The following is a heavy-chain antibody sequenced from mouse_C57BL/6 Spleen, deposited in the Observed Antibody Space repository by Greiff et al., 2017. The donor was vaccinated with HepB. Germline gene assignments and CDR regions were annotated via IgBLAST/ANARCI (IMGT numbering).Heavy chain of an antibody. J-gene: IGHJ4*01. CDR1: GYTFTSYW. CDR2: IDPSDSYT. Sequence: QVQLQQPGAELVMPGASVKLSCKASGYTFTSYWMHWVKQRPGQGLEWIGEIDPSDSYTNYNQKFKGKSTLTVDKSSSTAYMQLSSLTSEDSAVYYCARRRYDYDPMDYWGQGTSVTVSS. CDR3: ARRRYDYDPMDY. D-gene: IGHD2-4*01. V-gene: IGHV1-69*01.